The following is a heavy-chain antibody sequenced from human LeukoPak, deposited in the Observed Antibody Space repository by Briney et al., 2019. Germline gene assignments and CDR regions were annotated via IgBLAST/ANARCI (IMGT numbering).Heavy chain of an antibody. J-gene: IGHJ4*02. Sequence: GGSLRLSCAASGLTFSSYAMSWVRQAPGKGLEWVSAISGSGGSTYYADSVKGRFTISRDNSKNTLYLQMNSLRAEDTAVYYCAKGASYYYDSRQYYFDYWGQGTLVTVSS. D-gene: IGHD3-22*01. CDR3: AKGASYYYDSRQYYFDY. CDR1: GLTFSSYA. CDR2: ISGSGGST. V-gene: IGHV3-23*01.